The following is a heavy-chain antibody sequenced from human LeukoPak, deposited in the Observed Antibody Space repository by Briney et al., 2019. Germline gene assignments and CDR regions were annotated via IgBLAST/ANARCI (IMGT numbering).Heavy chain of an antibody. J-gene: IGHJ6*03. Sequence: PGGSLRLSCAASGFTFSDYCMSWIRQAPGKGLEWGSYISSSGSTIYYADSVKGRFTISRDNAKNSLYLHMNSLRAEDTAVYYCARDLGGYSGYGNFFYYYYMDVWGKGTTVTVSS. CDR1: GFTFSDYC. D-gene: IGHD5-12*01. CDR2: ISSSGSTI. CDR3: ARDLGGYSGYGNFFYYYYMDV. V-gene: IGHV3-11*04.